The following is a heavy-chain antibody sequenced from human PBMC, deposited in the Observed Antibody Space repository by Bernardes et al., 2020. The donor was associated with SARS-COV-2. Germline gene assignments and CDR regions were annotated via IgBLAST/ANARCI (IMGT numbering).Heavy chain of an antibody. CDR1: GFTFSDYA. J-gene: IGHJ4*02. V-gene: IGHV3-64D*06. Sequence: GGSLRLSCSASGFTFSDYAMHWVRQARGKGLEYVSGLNDYGDRTHYGYSVKGRFTISRDDSKNTVYLQMSSLRVEDTAVYHCVQDRRGTYAFNYWGQGILVTVSS. D-gene: IGHD4-17*01. CDR3: VQDRRGTYAFNY. CDR2: LNDYGDRT.